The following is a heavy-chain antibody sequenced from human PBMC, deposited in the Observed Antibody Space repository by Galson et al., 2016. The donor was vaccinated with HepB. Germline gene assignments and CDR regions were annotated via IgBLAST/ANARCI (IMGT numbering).Heavy chain of an antibody. CDR2: IYSGGTT. V-gene: IGHV3-66*04. Sequence: SLRLSCAASGFTVSSNYMSWVRPAPGKGLEWVSLIYSGGTTYYADSVKGRFTIPTDNSKNTVYLQMNSLRGEDTAVYYCARPFFYYYYALDVWGLGTTVTVSS. CDR3: ARPFFYYYYALDV. J-gene: IGHJ6*02. CDR1: GFTVSSNY. D-gene: IGHD3-16*01.